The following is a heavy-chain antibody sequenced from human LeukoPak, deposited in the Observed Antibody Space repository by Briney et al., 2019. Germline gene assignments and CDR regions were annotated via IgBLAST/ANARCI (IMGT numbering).Heavy chain of an antibody. D-gene: IGHD4-23*01. Sequence: GESLKISCKGSGYTFSSYWIAWVRQMPGKGLEWMGIIYPGDSDTRYSSSFQGHVTISADKSISTAYLQWSSLKASDTAMYYCARRDYGGKHFDYWGQGTLVTVSS. CDR1: GYTFSSYW. CDR3: ARRDYGGKHFDY. V-gene: IGHV5-51*01. J-gene: IGHJ4*02. CDR2: IYPGDSDT.